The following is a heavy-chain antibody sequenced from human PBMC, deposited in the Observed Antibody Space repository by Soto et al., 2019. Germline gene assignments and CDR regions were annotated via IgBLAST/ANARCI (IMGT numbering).Heavy chain of an antibody. J-gene: IGHJ6*03. D-gene: IGHD6-13*01. Sequence: EVQLVESGGGLVKPGGSLRLSCAASGFTFSSYSMNWVRQAPGKGLEWVSSISSSSSYIYYADSVKGRFTISRDNAKNSLYLQMNSLRAEDTAVYYCARVESSSWPYYYYYYYMDVWGKGTTVTVSS. CDR3: ARVESSSWPYYYYYYYMDV. CDR1: GFTFSSYS. CDR2: ISSSSSYI. V-gene: IGHV3-21*01.